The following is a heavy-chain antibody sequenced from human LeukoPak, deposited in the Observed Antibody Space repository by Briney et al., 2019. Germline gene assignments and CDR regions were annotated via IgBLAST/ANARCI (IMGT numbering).Heavy chain of an antibody. CDR2: INPNSGGT. Sequence: ASVKVSCKASGYTFTGYYMHWVRQAPGQGLEWMGWINPNSGGTNYAQKFQGRVTMTRDTPICTAYMELSRLRSDDTAVYYCARDPLYYDFWSGYYLWGQGTLVTVSS. D-gene: IGHD3-3*01. CDR1: GYTFTGYY. CDR3: ARDPLYYDFWSGYYL. J-gene: IGHJ4*02. V-gene: IGHV1-2*02.